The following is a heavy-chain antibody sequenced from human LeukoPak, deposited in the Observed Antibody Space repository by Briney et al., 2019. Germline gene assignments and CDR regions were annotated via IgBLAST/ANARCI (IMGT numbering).Heavy chain of an antibody. CDR2: FYYSGST. CDR3: ARDNDFFDY. Sequence: SETLSLTCTVSGGSISNSIYYWGWFRQPPGKGLEWIGSFYYSGSTYYNPSLKSRVTMSLDTSKNQFSLKLTSVTAADTAVYYCARDNDFFDYWGQGTLVTVSS. V-gene: IGHV4-39*07. CDR1: GGSISNSIYY. J-gene: IGHJ4*02.